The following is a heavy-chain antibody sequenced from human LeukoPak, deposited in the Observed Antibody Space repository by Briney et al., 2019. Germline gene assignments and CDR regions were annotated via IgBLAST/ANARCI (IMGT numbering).Heavy chain of an antibody. CDR3: ARVYGSYYFDY. D-gene: IGHD3-10*01. J-gene: IGHJ4*02. CDR2: INPNSGGT. CDR1: GYTLTGYF. V-gene: IGHV1-2*06. Sequence: ASVKVSCKASGYTLTGYFMHLVRQAPGQGLEWMGRINPNSGGTNYAQKFQGRVTMTRDTSISTAYMELSRLRSDDTAVYYCARVYGSYYFDYWGQGTLVTVSS.